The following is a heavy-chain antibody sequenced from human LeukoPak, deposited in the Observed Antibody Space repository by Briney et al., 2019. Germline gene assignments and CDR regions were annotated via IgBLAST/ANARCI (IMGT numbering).Heavy chain of an antibody. Sequence: SETLSLTCAVYGGSFSGYYWSWIRQPAGKGLEWIGRLYSSGSTNFNPSLQSRVTMSVDTSMNQFSLHLSSVTAADTAVYFCARGDSTNQDGDYYGLDAWGQGTTVTVSS. CDR1: GGSFSGYY. CDR2: LYSSGST. D-gene: IGHD5/OR15-5a*01. J-gene: IGHJ6*02. CDR3: ARGDSTNQDGDYYGLDA. V-gene: IGHV4-59*10.